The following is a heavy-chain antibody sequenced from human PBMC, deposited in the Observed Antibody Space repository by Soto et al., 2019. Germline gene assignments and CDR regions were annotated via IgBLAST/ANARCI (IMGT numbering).Heavy chain of an antibody. V-gene: IGHV1-3*01. D-gene: IGHD4-17*01. CDR2: INAGNGNT. J-gene: IGHJ6*02. CDR1: GYPFTNYL. CDR3: ARTVGYYYGMDV. Sequence: ASVKVSCKASGYPFTNYLMHWVRQAPGQRLEWMGWINAGNGNTKYSQKFQGRVTITRDTSASTAYMELSSLRSEDTAVYYCARTVGYYYGMDVWGQGTTVTVSS.